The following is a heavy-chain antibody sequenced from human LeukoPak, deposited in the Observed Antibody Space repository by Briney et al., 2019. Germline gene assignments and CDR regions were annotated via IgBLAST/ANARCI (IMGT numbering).Heavy chain of an antibody. D-gene: IGHD2-15*01. CDR2: ISTSRGYT. Sequence: ASVKVSCKPSGYTFTDFGLSWVRQAPGQGLEWMGWISTSRGYTNYAQKFQGRVTMTTETATSTAYMELTSLRSDDTAVYYCAKNYSGDSYYFHVFDIWGKETVVTVSP. V-gene: IGHV1-18*01. J-gene: IGHJ3*02. CDR3: AKNYSGDSYYFHVFDI. CDR1: GYTFTDFG.